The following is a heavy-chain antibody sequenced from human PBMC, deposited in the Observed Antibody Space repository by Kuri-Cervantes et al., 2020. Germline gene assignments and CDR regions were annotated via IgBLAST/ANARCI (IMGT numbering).Heavy chain of an antibody. Sequence: GEALKISWAASGFTFSSYSMNWVRQAPGKGLEWVSAISGSGGSTYYADSVKGRFTISRDNSKNTLYPQMNSLRAEDTAVYYCAKEGVAGTRRLYGMDVWGQGTTVTVSS. J-gene: IGHJ6*02. CDR3: AKEGVAGTRRLYGMDV. D-gene: IGHD6-19*01. CDR1: GFTFSSYS. V-gene: IGHV3-23*01. CDR2: ISGSGGST.